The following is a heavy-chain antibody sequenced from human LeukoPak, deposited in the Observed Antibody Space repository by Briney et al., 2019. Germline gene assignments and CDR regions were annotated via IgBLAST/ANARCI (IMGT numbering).Heavy chain of an antibody. CDR1: GLSFSSYS. V-gene: IGHV3-48*01. D-gene: IGHD6-25*01. J-gene: IGHJ4*02. Sequence: PGGSLRLSCAASGLSFSSYSMNWVRQAPGKGLEWIAYIYVGSSLTFYADSVKGRFTISRDNAKNSLYLQMNSLRAEDTAVYYCARDRPPELSSGSRFDYWGQGTLVTVSS. CDR3: ARDRPPELSSGSRFDY. CDR2: IYVGSSLT.